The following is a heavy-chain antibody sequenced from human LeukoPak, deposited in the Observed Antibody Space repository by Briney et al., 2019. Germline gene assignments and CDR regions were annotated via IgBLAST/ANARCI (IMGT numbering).Heavy chain of an antibody. D-gene: IGHD2-15*01. CDR1: GGSISSRGHY. CDR2: IYNSGST. V-gene: IGHV4-31*03. Sequence: SQTLSLTCTVSGGSISSRGHYWSWIRQHPGKGLEWIGYIYNSGSTDYNPSLKSRVTISVDTSKNQFSLKVSSVTAADTAVYYCARDTGVVGRYFDYWGQGTLVTVSS. J-gene: IGHJ4*02. CDR3: ARDTGVVGRYFDY.